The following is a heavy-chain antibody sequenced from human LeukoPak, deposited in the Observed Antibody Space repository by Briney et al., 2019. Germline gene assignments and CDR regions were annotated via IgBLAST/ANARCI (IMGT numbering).Heavy chain of an antibody. CDR1: GYTFTSYV. Sequence: ASVKVSCKASGYTFTSYVINWVRQATGQGLEWMGWMNPTNGNTGYAQKVQGRVTMTRNTSISTAYMELSSLRSKDTAVYYCARRRRMRNWFDPWGQGTLVTVSS. V-gene: IGHV1-8*01. CDR3: ARRRRMRNWFDP. CDR2: MNPTNGNT. D-gene: IGHD1-1*01. J-gene: IGHJ5*02.